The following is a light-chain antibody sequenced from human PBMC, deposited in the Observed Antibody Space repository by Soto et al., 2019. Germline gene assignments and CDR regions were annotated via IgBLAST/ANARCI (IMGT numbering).Light chain of an antibody. CDR1: QSVLYSSNNKNY. Sequence: DIVMTQSPDSLAVSLGERATINCKSSQSVLYSSNNKNYLAWFQQKSGQPPKLLIYWASTRESGVPDRFSGSGSGTYFTLTISSLQAEDVAVYYCQQYYTAPYTFGQGTKLEIE. J-gene: IGKJ2*01. CDR2: WAS. CDR3: QQYYTAPYT. V-gene: IGKV4-1*01.